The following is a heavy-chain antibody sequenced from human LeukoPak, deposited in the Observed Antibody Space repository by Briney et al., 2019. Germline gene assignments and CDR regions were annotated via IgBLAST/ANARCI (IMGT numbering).Heavy chain of an antibody. CDR2: IYSGGNT. Sequence: GGSLRLSCAASGFTFSSYAMSWVRQAPGKGPEWVSFIYSGGNTHNSDSVKGRLTISRDNSKNTLYLQMNSLRAEDTAVYYCARRAGDYSHPYDYWGQGTLVTVSS. CDR3: ARRAGDYSHPYDY. D-gene: IGHD3-22*01. CDR1: GFTFSSYA. J-gene: IGHJ4*02. V-gene: IGHV3-53*01.